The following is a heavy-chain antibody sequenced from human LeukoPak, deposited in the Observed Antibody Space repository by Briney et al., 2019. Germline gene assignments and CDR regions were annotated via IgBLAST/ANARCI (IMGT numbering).Heavy chain of an antibody. CDR1: GFTFSSYA. Sequence: GRSLRLSCAASGFTFSSYAMHWVRQAPGKGLEWVAVISYDGSNKYYADSVKGRFTISRDNSKNTLYLQMNSLRAEDTAVYYCAREDYGDYPGPFDYWGQGTLVTVSS. D-gene: IGHD4-17*01. J-gene: IGHJ4*02. V-gene: IGHV3-30-3*01. CDR2: ISYDGSNK. CDR3: AREDYGDYPGPFDY.